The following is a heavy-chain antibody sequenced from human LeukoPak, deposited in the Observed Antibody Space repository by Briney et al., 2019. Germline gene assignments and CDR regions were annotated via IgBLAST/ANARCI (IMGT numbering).Heavy chain of an antibody. V-gene: IGHV3-23*01. CDR3: VARNGYHYAFDY. D-gene: IGHD3-10*01. J-gene: IGHJ4*02. CDR1: ELTFSAYA. CDR2: ISGNGANT. Sequence: LAGGSLRLSCVGSELTFSAYAMSWVRQTPGKGLEWVSGISGNGANTDSADSVEGRFTISRDNSKDTRYLEMTNLRAEDAAVYYCVARNGYHYAFDYWGQGTQVVVSS.